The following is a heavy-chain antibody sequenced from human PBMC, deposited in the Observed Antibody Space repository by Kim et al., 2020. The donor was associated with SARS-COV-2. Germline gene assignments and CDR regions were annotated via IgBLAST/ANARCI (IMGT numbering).Heavy chain of an antibody. J-gene: IGHJ4*02. V-gene: IGHV3-7*01. CDR2: IKQDGGEK. D-gene: IGHD3-10*01. Sequence: GGSLRLSCAASGFSFRSFWMTWVRQAPGKGLEWVANIKQDGGEKYCVDSVKGRFTISRDNAKSTLYLQMNSLRSEDTAVYYCARGSRGADWGPEILGTVSS. CDR3: ARGSRGAD. CDR1: GFSFRSFW.